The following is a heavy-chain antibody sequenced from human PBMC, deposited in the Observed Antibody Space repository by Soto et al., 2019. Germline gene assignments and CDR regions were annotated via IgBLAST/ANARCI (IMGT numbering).Heavy chain of an antibody. CDR3: AKARLRFGELLWTPDY. Sequence: QVQLVESGGGVVQPGRSLRLSCAASGFTFSSYGMHWVRQAPGKGLEWVAVISYDGSNKYYADSVKGRFTISRDNSKNRLYLRMNSLRAEDTAVYYCAKARLRFGELLWTPDYWGQGTLVTVSS. J-gene: IGHJ4*02. CDR2: ISYDGSNK. D-gene: IGHD3-10*01. CDR1: GFTFSSYG. V-gene: IGHV3-30*18.